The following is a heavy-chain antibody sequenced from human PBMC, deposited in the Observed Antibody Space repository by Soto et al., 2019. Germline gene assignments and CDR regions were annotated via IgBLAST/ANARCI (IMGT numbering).Heavy chain of an antibody. Sequence: SETLSPACPVSGRSLRGYYWSWVRPLPRKELELIGYIFYSGTPTYSPSFRSRVTISVDTSQNQFSLRLNTVTAADTAVYYCARGFDSYGAGSFYNYWGPGTLVTVSS. V-gene: IGHV4-59*01. D-gene: IGHD3-10*01. J-gene: IGHJ4*02. CDR3: ARGFDSYGAGSFYNY. CDR2: IFYSGTP. CDR1: GRSLRGYY.